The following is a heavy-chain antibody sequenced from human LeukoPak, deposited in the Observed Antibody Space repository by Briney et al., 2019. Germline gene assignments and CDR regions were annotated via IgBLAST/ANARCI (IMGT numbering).Heavy chain of an antibody. CDR3: ARTGKTLLNYDFDY. D-gene: IGHD1-7*01. V-gene: IGHV4-39*07. J-gene: IGHJ4*02. Sequence: SETLSLTCTVSGGSISSSSYYWGWIRRPPGKGLEWIGNIYYDRSTYYNPSLKSRVTISVDTSKNQFSLKLNSVTAADTAVYYCARTGKTLLNYDFDYWGQGTLVTVSS. CDR2: IYYDRST. CDR1: GGSISSSSYY.